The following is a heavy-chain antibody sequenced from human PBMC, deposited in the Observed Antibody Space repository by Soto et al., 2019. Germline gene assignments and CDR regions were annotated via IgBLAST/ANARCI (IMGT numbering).Heavy chain of an antibody. D-gene: IGHD6-13*01. CDR2: IYYSGST. J-gene: IGHJ6*02. CDR3: ARDLPGIAAAGRGYYYYGMDV. CDR1: VGSISSCGYY. Sequence: TPSLSCTVSVGSISSCGYYGSCILQHPWKGLELIVYIYYSGSTYYNPSLKSRVTISVDTSKNQFSLKLSSVTAADTAVYYCARDLPGIAAAGRGYYYYGMDVWGQGTTVTVSS. V-gene: IGHV4-31*03.